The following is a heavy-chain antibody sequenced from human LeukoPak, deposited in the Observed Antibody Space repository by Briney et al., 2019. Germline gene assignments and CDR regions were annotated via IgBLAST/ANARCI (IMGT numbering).Heavy chain of an antibody. D-gene: IGHD3-10*01. V-gene: IGHV1-18*01. Sequence: GASVKVSCKASGYTFTSYGISWVRQAPGQGLEWMGWISGYNGNTNYAQNLQGRVTMTTDTSTSTVYMELSSLRSEDTAVYYCARGGLWFGELLREALWRPFDPWGQGTLVTVSS. CDR2: ISGYNGNT. J-gene: IGHJ5*02. CDR1: GYTFTSYG. CDR3: ARGGLWFGELLREALWRPFDP.